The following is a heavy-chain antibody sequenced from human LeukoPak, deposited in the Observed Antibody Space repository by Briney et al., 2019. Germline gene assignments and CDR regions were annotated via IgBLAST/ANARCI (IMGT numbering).Heavy chain of an antibody. CDR1: GYTFTNYY. D-gene: IGHD2-15*01. CDR3: ATATEYCSGGSCYLRWFDP. CDR2: INPNSGGT. Sequence: GASVKASCKASGYTFTNYYNHWVRQAPGQGLEWMGRINPNSGGTTYAQNFQDRVTMTRDTSISTAYMELSRLRSDDTAVYYCATATEYCSGGSCYLRWFDPWGQGTLVTVSS. V-gene: IGHV1-2*06. J-gene: IGHJ5*02.